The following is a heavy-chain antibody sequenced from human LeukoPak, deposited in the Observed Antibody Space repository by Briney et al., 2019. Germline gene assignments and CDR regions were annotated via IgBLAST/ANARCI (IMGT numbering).Heavy chain of an antibody. CDR2: IYYSGST. V-gene: IGHV4-59*01. CDR3: ARLHSTNWFDP. CDR1: GGSISSYY. J-gene: IGHJ5*02. Sequence: SETLSLTCTVSGGSISSYYWSWIRQPPGKGLEWNGYIYYSGSTNYNPSLKSRVTISVDTSKNQFSLKLSSVTAADTAVYYCARLHSTNWFDPWGQGTLVTVSS. D-gene: IGHD4-11*01.